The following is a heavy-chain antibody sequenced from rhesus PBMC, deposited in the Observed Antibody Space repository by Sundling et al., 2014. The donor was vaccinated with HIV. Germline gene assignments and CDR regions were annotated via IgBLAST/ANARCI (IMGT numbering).Heavy chain of an antibody. CDR1: GGSISSNY. V-gene: IGHV4-169*01. D-gene: IGHD1-20*01. J-gene: IGHJ4*01. CDR3: ARGSAGTTFDS. CDR2: IYGSGGST. Sequence: QLQLQESGPGLVKPSETLSVTCAVSGGSISSNYWSWIRQAPGKGLEWIGYIYGSGGSTNYNPSLKSRVTLSVDTSKNQLSLKLSSVTAADTAVYYCARGSAGTTFDSWGQGVLVTVSS.